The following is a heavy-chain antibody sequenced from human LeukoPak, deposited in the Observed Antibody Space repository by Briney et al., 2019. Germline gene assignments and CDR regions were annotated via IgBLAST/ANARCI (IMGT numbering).Heavy chain of an antibody. CDR1: GYTFTSYG. CDR2: ISTYNGNT. J-gene: IGHJ4*02. V-gene: IGHV1-18*01. CDR3: ARGNLYDSSGYAYSFDY. D-gene: IGHD3-22*01. Sequence: GASVTVSCKASGYTFTSYGISWVRQAPGQGLEWMGWISTYNGNTNYAQKLQGRVTMTTDTSTSTTYMEMRSLRSDDTAVYYCARGNLYDSSGYAYSFDYWGQGILVTVSS.